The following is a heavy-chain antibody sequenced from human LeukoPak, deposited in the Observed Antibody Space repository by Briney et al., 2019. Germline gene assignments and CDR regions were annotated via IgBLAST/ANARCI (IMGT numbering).Heavy chain of an antibody. Sequence: GGSLRLSCAASGFTFSSYSMNWVRQAPGKGLEWVSAISGSGGSTYYADSVKGRFTISRDNSKNTLYLQMNSLRAEDTAVYYCAKGGSSSWDYFDYWGQGTLVTVSS. V-gene: IGHV3-23*01. CDR1: GFTFSSYS. CDR3: AKGGSSSWDYFDY. CDR2: ISGSGGST. D-gene: IGHD6-13*01. J-gene: IGHJ4*02.